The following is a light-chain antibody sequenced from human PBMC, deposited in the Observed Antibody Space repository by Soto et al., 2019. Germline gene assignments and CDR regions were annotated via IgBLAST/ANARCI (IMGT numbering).Light chain of an antibody. CDR3: QQYGSSPPMYT. Sequence: IVLTQSPGTLSLSPGERATLSCRASQSVSSSSLAWYHQKPGQAPRLLIYGASSRATGIPDRFSGSGSGTDFTLNISRLEREDFAVYYCQQYGSSPPMYTFGQGTKLEIK. V-gene: IGKV3-20*01. CDR2: GAS. J-gene: IGKJ2*01. CDR1: QSVSSSS.